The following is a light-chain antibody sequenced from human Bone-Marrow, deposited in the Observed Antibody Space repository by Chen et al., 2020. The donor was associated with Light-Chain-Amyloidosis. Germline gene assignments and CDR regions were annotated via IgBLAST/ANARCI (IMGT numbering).Light chain of an antibody. CDR1: SSDVGGYNY. J-gene: IGLJ1*01. V-gene: IGLV2-8*01. CDR3: SSYAGSTIPYV. CDR2: EVS. Sequence: QSALTQPPSASGSPGQSVTISCTGTSSDVGGYNYVSWYQQHPGKAPKLMIYEVSKRPSGVPDRCSGSKSGSTASLTVSALQAEDEADYYCSSYAGSTIPYVFGTGTKVTVL.